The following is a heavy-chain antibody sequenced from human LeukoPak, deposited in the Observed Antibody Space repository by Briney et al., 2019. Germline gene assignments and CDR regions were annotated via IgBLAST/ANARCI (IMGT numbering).Heavy chain of an antibody. CDR1: GFSISVSEFSISDSY. CDR3: AKADYYGSGSYFPADY. Sequence: GGSLRLSCVVSGFSISVSEFSISDSYMTWIRQTPGKGLEWLAYISGSGSDIYFADSVKGRFTISRDNSKNTLYLQMNSLRAEDTAVYHRAKADYYGSGSYFPADYWGQGTLVTVSS. CDR2: ISGSGSDI. D-gene: IGHD3-10*01. V-gene: IGHV3-11*01. J-gene: IGHJ4*02.